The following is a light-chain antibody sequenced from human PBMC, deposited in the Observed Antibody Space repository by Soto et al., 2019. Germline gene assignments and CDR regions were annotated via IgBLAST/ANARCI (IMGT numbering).Light chain of an antibody. CDR3: QQYGSSEII. CDR2: DIS. CDR1: QSVRSH. Sequence: IVMTQSPATLSVSPGEGVTLSCRASQSVRSHLAWYQQKPGQPPRLLIYDISSRATGIPDRFSGSVSGTDFTLTITRLEPEDFAVFYCQQYGSSEIIFGQGTRLEIK. J-gene: IGKJ5*01. V-gene: IGKV3-20*01.